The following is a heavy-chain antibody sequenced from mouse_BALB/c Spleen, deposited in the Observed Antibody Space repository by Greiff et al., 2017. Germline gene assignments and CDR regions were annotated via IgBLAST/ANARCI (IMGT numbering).Heavy chain of an antibody. J-gene: IGHJ2*01. V-gene: IGHV3-2*02. CDR1: GYSITSDYA. Sequence: VQLKQSGPGLVKPSQSLSLTCTVTGYSITSDYAWNWIRQFPGNKLEWMGYISYSGSTSYNPSLKSRISITRDTSKNQFFLQLNSVTTEDTATYYCARKEMITTSYYFDYWGQGTTLTVSS. CDR2: ISYSGST. CDR3: ARKEMITTSYYFDY. D-gene: IGHD2-4*01.